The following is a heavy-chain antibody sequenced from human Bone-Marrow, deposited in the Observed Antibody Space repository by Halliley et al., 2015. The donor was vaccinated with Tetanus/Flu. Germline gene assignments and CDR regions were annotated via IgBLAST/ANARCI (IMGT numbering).Heavy chain of an antibody. CDR3: AKDPGIVVADHFDF. J-gene: IGHJ4*02. V-gene: IGHV3-30*18. D-gene: IGHD6-19*01. CDR2: ISYDENKR. CDR1: GFTFSNYG. Sequence: AASGFTFSNYGMHWVRQAPGKGLEWVAVISYDENKRYYADSVRGRFTISRDNFKNTLFLQMNSLKTEDTAVYYCAKDPGIVVADHFDFWGQGTLVTVSS.